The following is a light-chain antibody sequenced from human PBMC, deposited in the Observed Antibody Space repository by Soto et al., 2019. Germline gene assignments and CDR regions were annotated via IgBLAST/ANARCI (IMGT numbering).Light chain of an antibody. Sequence: EIVLTQSPGTLSLSPGERATLSCRASQSVSSSYLAWYQQKPGQAPRPLIYGASSRAIGIPDRFSGSGSGTDFTLTITRLEPEDFAVYYCQQYVSSPWTFGQGPRWKSN. CDR1: QSVSSSY. J-gene: IGKJ1*01. CDR2: GAS. CDR3: QQYVSSPWT. V-gene: IGKV3-20*01.